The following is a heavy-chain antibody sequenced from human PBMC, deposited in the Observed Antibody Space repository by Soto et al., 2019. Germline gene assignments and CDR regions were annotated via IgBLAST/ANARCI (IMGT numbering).Heavy chain of an antibody. Sequence: GESLKISCKGSGYSFTSYWTSWVRQMPGKGLEWMGRIDPSDSYTNYSPSFQGHVTISADKSISTAYLQWSSLKASDTAMYYCARQMTTVSHFDYWGQGTLVTVSS. CDR1: GYSFTSYW. D-gene: IGHD4-17*01. CDR2: IDPSDSYT. CDR3: ARQMTTVSHFDY. V-gene: IGHV5-10-1*01. J-gene: IGHJ4*02.